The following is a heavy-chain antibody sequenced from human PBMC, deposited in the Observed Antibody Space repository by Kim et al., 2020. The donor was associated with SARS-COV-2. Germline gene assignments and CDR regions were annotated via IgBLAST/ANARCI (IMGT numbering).Heavy chain of an antibody. V-gene: IGHV4-30-2*01. Sequence: SETLSLTCAVSGGSISSGGYSWSWIRQPPGKGLEWIGYIYHSGSTYYNPSLKSRVTISVDKSKNQFSLKLSSVTAADTAVYYCARGITIFGVVTQGWFDPWGQGTLVTVSS. CDR2: IYHSGST. CDR3: ARGITIFGVVTQGWFDP. J-gene: IGHJ5*02. D-gene: IGHD3-3*01. CDR1: GGSISSGGYS.